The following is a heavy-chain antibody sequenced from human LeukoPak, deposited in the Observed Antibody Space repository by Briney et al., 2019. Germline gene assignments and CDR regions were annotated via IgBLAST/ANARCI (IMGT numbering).Heavy chain of an antibody. V-gene: IGHV3-53*01. CDR3: ARGESGRYYYGSGSPYFDY. D-gene: IGHD3-10*01. J-gene: IGHJ4*02. Sequence: GGSLRLSCAASGFTVSSNYMSWVRQAPGKGLEWVSVIYSGGSTYYADSVKGRFTISRDNSKNTLYLQMNSLRAEDTAVYYCARGESGRYYYGSGSPYFDYWGQGTLVTVSS. CDR1: GFTVSSNY. CDR2: IYSGGST.